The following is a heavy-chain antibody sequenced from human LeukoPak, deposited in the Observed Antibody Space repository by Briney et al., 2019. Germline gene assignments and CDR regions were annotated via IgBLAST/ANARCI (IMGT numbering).Heavy chain of an antibody. CDR2: IYHSGST. CDR1: GGSISSSNW. V-gene: IGHV4-4*02. Sequence: SGTLSLTCAVSGGSISSSNWWSWVRQPPGKGLEWIGEIYHSGSTNYNPSLKSRVTISVDKSKNQFSLKLSSVTAADTAVYYCARGGLTMVRGVSSYDYWGQGTLVTVSS. CDR3: ARGGLTMVRGVSSYDY. D-gene: IGHD3-10*01. J-gene: IGHJ4*02.